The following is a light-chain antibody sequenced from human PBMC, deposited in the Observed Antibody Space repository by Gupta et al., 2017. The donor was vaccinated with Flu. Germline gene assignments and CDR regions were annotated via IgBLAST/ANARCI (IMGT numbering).Light chain of an antibody. CDR2: GNA. V-gene: IGLV1-40*01. CDR3: QSYDSSLSGPVV. Sequence: QSVLTQPPSVSGAPGQRVTISCTGRSPNIGAGYDVHWYQQLPGTAPKLLIYGNATRPSGVPDRFSGSKSGTSAALAITGLQAEDEADYYCQSYDSSLSGPVVFGGGTKLTVL. CDR1: SPNIGAGYD. J-gene: IGLJ2*01.